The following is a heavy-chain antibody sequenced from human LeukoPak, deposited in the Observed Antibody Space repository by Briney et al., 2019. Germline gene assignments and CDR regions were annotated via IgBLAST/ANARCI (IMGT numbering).Heavy chain of an antibody. CDR3: ARDERLRLGELSL. D-gene: IGHD3-16*02. CDR2: VSFDGTNK. V-gene: IGHV3-30*04. J-gene: IGHJ4*02. Sequence: GGSLRLSCAASGFTFSSYSMHWVRQAPGKGLEWVAVVSFDGTNKYYADSVRGRFTISRDNAKNSLYLQMNSLRAEDTALYYCARDERLRLGELSLWGQGTLVTVSS. CDR1: GFTFSSYS.